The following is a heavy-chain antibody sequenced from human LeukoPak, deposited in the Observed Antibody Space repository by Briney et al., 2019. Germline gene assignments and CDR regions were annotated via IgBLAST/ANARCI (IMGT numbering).Heavy chain of an antibody. CDR2: ISSSGSTI. V-gene: IGHV3-48*03. CDR1: GFTFSSYE. Sequence: GGSLRLSCAASGFTFSSYEMNWVRQAPGKGLEWVSYISSSGSTIYYADSVKGRFTISRDNAKKSLYLQMNSLRAEDTAVYYCARVIEYSSSADIDYWGQGTLVTVSS. J-gene: IGHJ4*02. CDR3: ARVIEYSSSADIDY. D-gene: IGHD6-6*01.